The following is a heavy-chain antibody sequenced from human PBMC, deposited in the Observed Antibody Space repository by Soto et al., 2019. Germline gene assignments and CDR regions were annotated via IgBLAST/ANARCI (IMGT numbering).Heavy chain of an antibody. V-gene: IGHV1-69*13. CDR2: IIPIFGTA. J-gene: IGHJ6*02. Sequence: GASVKVSCKASGGTFSSYAISWVRQAPGQGLEWMGGIIPIFGTANYAQKFQGRVTITADESTSTAYMELSSLRSEDTAVYYCATDYGDYPYYYGMDVWGQGTTVTVS. CDR1: GGTFSSYA. D-gene: IGHD4-17*01. CDR3: ATDYGDYPYYYGMDV.